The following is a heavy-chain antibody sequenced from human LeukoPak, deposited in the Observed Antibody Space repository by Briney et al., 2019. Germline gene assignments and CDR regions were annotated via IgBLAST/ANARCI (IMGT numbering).Heavy chain of an antibody. V-gene: IGHV4-34*01. Sequence: PGGSLRLSCAASGFTFSSYAMSWIRQPPGKGLEWIGEINHSGSTNYNPSLKSRVTISVDTSKNQFSLKLSSVTAADTAVYYCARVEKVVVPAAMGYYYYGMDVWGQGTTVTVSS. CDR2: INHSGST. D-gene: IGHD2-2*01. CDR1: GFTFSSYA. CDR3: ARVEKVVVPAAMGYYYYGMDV. J-gene: IGHJ6*02.